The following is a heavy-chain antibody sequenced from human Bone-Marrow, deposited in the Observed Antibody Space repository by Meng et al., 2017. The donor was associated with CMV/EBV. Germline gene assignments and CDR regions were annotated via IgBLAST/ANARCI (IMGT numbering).Heavy chain of an antibody. CDR1: GFTFSMYS. Sequence: GESLKISCAASGFTFSMYSMNWVRQAPGKELEWVSYISSSSTYIYYADSVKGRFTISRDNAEKSLYLQMNSLTAEDTAMYYCAKVDRGPAAPRNDAFDIWAQGTMVTVSS. CDR2: ISSSSTYI. J-gene: IGHJ3*02. CDR3: AKVDRGPAAPRNDAFDI. D-gene: IGHD2-2*01. V-gene: IGHV3-21*01.